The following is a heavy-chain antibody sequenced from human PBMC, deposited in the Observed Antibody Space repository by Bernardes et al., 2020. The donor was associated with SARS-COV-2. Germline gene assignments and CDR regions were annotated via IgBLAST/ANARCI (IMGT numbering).Heavy chain of an antibody. CDR1: GFTFSSYA. CDR2: ISSNGGST. V-gene: IGHV3-64D*06. CDR3: VKDAGPKTYDFWSGYYTGPRSRDYYYYMDV. D-gene: IGHD3-3*01. Sequence: GGSLRLSCSASGFTFSSYAMHWVRQAPGKGLEYVSAISSNGGSTYYADSVKGRFTISRDNSKNTLYLQMSSLRAEDTAVYYCVKDAGPKTYDFWSGYYTGPRSRDYYYYMDVWGKGTTVTVSS. J-gene: IGHJ6*03.